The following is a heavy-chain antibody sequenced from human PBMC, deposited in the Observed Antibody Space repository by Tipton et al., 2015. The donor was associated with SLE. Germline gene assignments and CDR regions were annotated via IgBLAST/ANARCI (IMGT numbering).Heavy chain of an antibody. V-gene: IGHV4-34*08. CDR3: AVGEDYYDSSGYYPGY. CDR1: GFTFSSYW. D-gene: IGHD3-22*01. Sequence: LRLSCAASGFTFSSYWMSWVRQPPGKGLEWIGEINHSGSTNYNPSLKSRVTISVDTSKNQFSLKLSSVTAADTAVYYCAVGEDYYDSSGYYPGYWGQGTLVTVSS. J-gene: IGHJ4*02. CDR2: INHSGST.